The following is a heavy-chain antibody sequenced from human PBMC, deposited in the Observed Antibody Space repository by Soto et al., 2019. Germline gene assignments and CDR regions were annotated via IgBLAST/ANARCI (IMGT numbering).Heavy chain of an antibody. Sequence: EVLLQQSGAEAREPGGVVKMSCAVSGITFSDLHMHWVKQAPGKGLEWVGLVEVENDDRLYAEKSRGRLNINTDTSRHTSYMGLTSLTSDDTAIYFCAAVRGSLGSLSFDYWGQGTPVTVSA. CDR3: AAVRGSLGSLSFDY. J-gene: IGHJ4*02. CDR2: VEVENDDR. D-gene: IGHD1-26*01. V-gene: IGHV1-69-2*01. CDR1: GITFSDLH.